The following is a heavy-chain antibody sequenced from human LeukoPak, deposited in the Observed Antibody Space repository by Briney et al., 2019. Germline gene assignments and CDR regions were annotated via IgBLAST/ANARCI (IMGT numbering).Heavy chain of an antibody. CDR1: GYTFTSYD. Sequence: ASVKVSCKASGYTFTSYDINWVRQATGQGLEWMGWMNPNSGNTGYAQKFQGRITMTRNTSIGTAYMELSSLRSEDTAVYYCARASSYGYVDWFDPWGQGTLVTVSS. CDR3: ARASSYGYVDWFDP. D-gene: IGHD5-18*01. CDR2: MNPNSGNT. J-gene: IGHJ5*02. V-gene: IGHV1-8*01.